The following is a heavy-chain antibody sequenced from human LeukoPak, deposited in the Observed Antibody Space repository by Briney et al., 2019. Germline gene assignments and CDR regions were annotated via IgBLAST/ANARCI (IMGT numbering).Heavy chain of an antibody. D-gene: IGHD3-10*01. CDR1: GFTFSGYS. V-gene: IGHV3-23*01. Sequence: GGSLRLSCAASGFTFSGYSMNWVRQAPGKGLEWVSSISGSGSITYYADSVKGRFTISRDTSKNTLWLQMNSLRVDDTALYYCAKSLGGDYGSGSYYVVFDSWGQGTLVTASS. CDR2: ISGSGSIT. CDR3: AKSLGGDYGSGSYYVVFDS. J-gene: IGHJ4*02.